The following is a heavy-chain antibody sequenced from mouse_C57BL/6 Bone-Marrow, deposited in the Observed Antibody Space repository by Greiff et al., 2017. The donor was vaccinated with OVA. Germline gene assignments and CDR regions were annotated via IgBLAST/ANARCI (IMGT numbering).Heavy chain of an antibody. CDR1: GYTFTSYW. V-gene: IGHV1-52*01. J-gene: IGHJ4*01. D-gene: IGHD1-1*01. Sequence: QVQLQQPGAELVRPGSSVKLSCKASGYTFTSYWMHWVKQRPIQGLEWIGNIDPSDSETHYNQKFKDKATLTVDKSSSTAYMQLSSLTSEDSAVYYCARGGLLRSIYYAMDYWGQGTSVTVSS. CDR3: ARGGLLRSIYYAMDY. CDR2: IDPSDSET.